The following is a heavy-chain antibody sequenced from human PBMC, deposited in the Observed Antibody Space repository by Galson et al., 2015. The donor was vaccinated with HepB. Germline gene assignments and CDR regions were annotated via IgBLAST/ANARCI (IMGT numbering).Heavy chain of an antibody. CDR2: ISSSSSYI. Sequence: SLRLSCAVSGVTFSSYSMNCVRQAPANGLEWVSSISSSSSYIYYAGSVKGRFTISRDNAKNSLYLQMNSLRAEDTAVYYCARDPYGSGSYYGFDYYYYYMDVWGKGTTVTVSS. D-gene: IGHD3-10*01. CDR1: GVTFSSYS. V-gene: IGHV3-21*01. CDR3: ARDPYGSGSYYGFDYYYYYMDV. J-gene: IGHJ6*03.